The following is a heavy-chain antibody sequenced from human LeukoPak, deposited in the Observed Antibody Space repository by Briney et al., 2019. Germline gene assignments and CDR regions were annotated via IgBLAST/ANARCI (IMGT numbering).Heavy chain of an antibody. CDR2: LDPEDGET. J-gene: IGHJ4*02. V-gene: IGHV1-69-2*01. CDR3: AVSEKVVPAAKGGFDY. D-gene: IGHD2-2*01. Sequence: ASVKVSXKVYGYTFTDYYMHWEQQAPGKGLEWMGLLDPEDGETIYAEKFQGRVTITADTSTDTAYMELSSLRSEDTAVYYCAVSEKVVPAAKGGFDYWGQGTLVTVSS. CDR1: GYTFTDYY.